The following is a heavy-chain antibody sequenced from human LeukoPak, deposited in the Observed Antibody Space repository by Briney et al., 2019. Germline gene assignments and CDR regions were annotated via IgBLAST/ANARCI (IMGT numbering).Heavy chain of an antibody. D-gene: IGHD6-6*01. Sequence: PSETLSLTCTVSGGSISSSGYYWGWIRQPPGKGLEWIGSIYYSGSTYYNPSLKSRVTISVDTSKNQFSLKLSSVTAADTAVYYCATPYSSSSGYDYWGQGTLVTVSS. V-gene: IGHV4-39*01. CDR1: GGSISSSGYY. CDR2: IYYSGST. J-gene: IGHJ4*02. CDR3: ATPYSSSSGYDY.